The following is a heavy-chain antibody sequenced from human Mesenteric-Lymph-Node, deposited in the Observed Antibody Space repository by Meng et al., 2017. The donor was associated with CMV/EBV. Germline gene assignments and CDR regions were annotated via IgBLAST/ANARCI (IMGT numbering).Heavy chain of an antibody. Sequence: KASGYTFTSYVVNWVRQAPGQGLEWMGWINTNTGNPTYAQGFTGRFVFSLDTSVSTAYLQISSLRAEDTAVYFCARGPRVARNYFDSWGQGTLVTVSS. J-gene: IGHJ4*02. V-gene: IGHV7-4-1*02. CDR2: INTNTGNP. D-gene: IGHD2-15*01. CDR1: GYTFTSYV. CDR3: ARGPRVARNYFDS.